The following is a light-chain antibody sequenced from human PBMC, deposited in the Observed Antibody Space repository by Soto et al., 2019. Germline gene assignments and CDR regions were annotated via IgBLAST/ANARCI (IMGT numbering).Light chain of an antibody. J-gene: IGLJ1*01. V-gene: IGLV2-8*01. CDR3: ASYAGSNNSV. CDR2: DVS. Sequence: ALTQPPSASGSPGQSVTISCTGTSSDVGGYNHVSWYQQNPGKAPKLMIYDVSKRPSGVPDRFSGSKSGNTASLTISGLQAEDEADYYCASYAGSNNSVFGTGTKLTVL. CDR1: SSDVGGYNH.